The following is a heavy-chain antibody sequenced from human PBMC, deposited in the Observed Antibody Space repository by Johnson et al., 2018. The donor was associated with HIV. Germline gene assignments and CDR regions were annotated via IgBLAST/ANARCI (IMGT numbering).Heavy chain of an antibody. CDR1: GFTLSSYA. CDR3: ARIGLPYYYGSGCYSHDAFDI. J-gene: IGHJ3*02. CDR2: ISYDGSNK. Sequence: VQLVESGGGVVQPGRSLRLSCAASGFTLSSYAMHWVRQAPGKGLAWVAVISYDGSNKNYADSVKGRLTISRDNSKNTLYLQMTSLRAEAPAVYYCARIGLPYYYGSGCYSHDAFDIWGQGTMVTVSS. V-gene: IGHV3-30-3*01. D-gene: IGHD3-10*01.